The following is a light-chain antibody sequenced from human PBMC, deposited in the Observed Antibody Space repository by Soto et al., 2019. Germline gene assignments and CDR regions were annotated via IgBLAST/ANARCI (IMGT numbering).Light chain of an antibody. Sequence: EIVLTQSPATLSLSPGESATLSCRASQSVSSYLAWYQQKPGQAPRLLIYDASNRATCIPARFSGSGSGTDFTLTISSLEPEDFAVYYCQQRSNWPTFGPGTKVDIK. CDR1: QSVSSY. J-gene: IGKJ3*01. CDR2: DAS. CDR3: QQRSNWPT. V-gene: IGKV3-11*01.